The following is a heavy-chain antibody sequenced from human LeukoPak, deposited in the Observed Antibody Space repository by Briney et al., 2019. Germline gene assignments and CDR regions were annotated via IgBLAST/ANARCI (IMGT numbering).Heavy chain of an antibody. CDR2: INPSGGST. V-gene: IGHV1-46*01. J-gene: IGHJ4*02. CDR3: ARDGSLGVYSSSWGLFDY. D-gene: IGHD6-13*01. CDR1: GYTFTSYY. Sequence: ASVKVSCKASGYTFTSYYMHWVRQAPGQGLEWMGIINPSGGSTSYAQKFQGRVTMTRDMSTSTVYMELSSLRSEDTAVYYCARDGSLGVYSSSWGLFDYWGQGTLVTVSS.